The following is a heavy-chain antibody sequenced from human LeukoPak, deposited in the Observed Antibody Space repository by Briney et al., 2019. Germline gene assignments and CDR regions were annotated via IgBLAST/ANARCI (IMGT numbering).Heavy chain of an antibody. CDR1: GFTFSDYY. V-gene: IGHV3-11*01. CDR2: ISSSGSTI. CDR3: AKGAGDMVTFDY. J-gene: IGHJ4*02. Sequence: GGSLRLSCAASGFTFSDYYMSWIRQAPGKGLEWVSYISSSGSTIYYADSVKGRFTISRDNSKNSLYLQMNSLRAEDTALYYCAKGAGDMVTFDYWGQGTLVTVSS. D-gene: IGHD5-18*01.